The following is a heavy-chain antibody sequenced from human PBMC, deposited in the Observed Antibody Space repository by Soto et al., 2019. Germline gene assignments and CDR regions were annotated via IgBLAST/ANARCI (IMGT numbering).Heavy chain of an antibody. J-gene: IGHJ4*02. V-gene: IGHV3-30-3*01. D-gene: IGHD2-2*01. CDR1: GFTFSSYA. CDR3: ARATYCSSTSCYDYFDY. CDR2: ISYDGSNK. Sequence: GGSLRLSCAASGFTFSSYAMHWVRQAPGKGLEWVAVISYDGSNKYYADSVKGRFTISRDNSKNTLYLQMNSLRAEDTAVYYCARATYCSSTSCYDYFDYWGQGTLVTVSS.